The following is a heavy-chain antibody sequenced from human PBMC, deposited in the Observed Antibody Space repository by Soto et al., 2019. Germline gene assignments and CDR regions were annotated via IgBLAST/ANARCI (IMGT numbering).Heavy chain of an antibody. CDR1: GYSFPNYW. J-gene: IGHJ4*02. Sequence: PGESLNISCPGSGYSFPNYWIGWARQMPGKGLEWMGIIYPGDPDTKYSPSFQGQVTISADKSIGTAYLQLSSLKASDTAMYFCARAYGTGWDGGYWGQGTRVTVSS. V-gene: IGHV5-51*01. CDR3: ARAYGTGWDGGY. D-gene: IGHD6-19*01. CDR2: IYPGDPDT.